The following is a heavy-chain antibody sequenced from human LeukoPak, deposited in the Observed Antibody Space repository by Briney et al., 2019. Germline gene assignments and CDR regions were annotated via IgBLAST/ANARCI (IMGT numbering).Heavy chain of an antibody. CDR3: ARHYYDSSDYYPYYFNY. D-gene: IGHD3-22*01. Sequence: SETLSLTCSVSGGSISSSTYYWGWIRQPPGKGLEWIGSISYSGSTYYNPSLKSRVTISVDTSKNQFSLRLSSVTAADTAVYHCARHYYDSSDYYPYYFNYWGQGTLVTVSS. CDR2: ISYSGST. J-gene: IGHJ4*02. V-gene: IGHV4-39*01. CDR1: GGSISSSTYY.